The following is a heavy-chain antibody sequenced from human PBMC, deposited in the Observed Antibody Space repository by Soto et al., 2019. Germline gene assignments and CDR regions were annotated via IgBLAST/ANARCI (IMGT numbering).Heavy chain of an antibody. CDR1: GGSISGSSDY. V-gene: IGHV4-39*01. J-gene: IGHJ5*02. D-gene: IGHD3-3*02. CDR2: VYYSGST. CDR3: FRNRTNCISDSCRLYNWFSP. Sequence: PSETLSLTCSVSGGSISGSSDYWGWIRQAPEKGLEWIGSVYYSGSTYYNPSLKSRVSVTVDTSKKQYSLKLGSVTAADTAINYCFRNRTNCISDSCRLYNWFSPSGQGTPVTVSS.